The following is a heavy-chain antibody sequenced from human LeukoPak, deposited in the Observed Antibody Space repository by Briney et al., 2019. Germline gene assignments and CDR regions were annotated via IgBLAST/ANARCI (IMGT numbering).Heavy chain of an antibody. CDR1: GFAFSSYA. Sequence: GGSLRLSCAASGFAFSSYAMHWVRQAPGKGLEWVAVISYDGSNKYYADSVKGRFTISRDNSKNTLYLQMNSLRAEDTAVYYCAREYSSSSDYWGQGTLVTVSS. V-gene: IGHV3-30-3*01. J-gene: IGHJ4*02. CDR3: AREYSSSSDY. CDR2: ISYDGSNK. D-gene: IGHD6-6*01.